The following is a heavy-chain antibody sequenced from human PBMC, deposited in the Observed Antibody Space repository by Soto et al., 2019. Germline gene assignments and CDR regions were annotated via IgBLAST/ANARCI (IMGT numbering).Heavy chain of an antibody. J-gene: IGHJ5*02. D-gene: IGHD6-13*01. CDR2: IIPIFGTT. CDR3: AREVGSTWYVRLEP. CDR1: GGTFSSYA. V-gene: IGHV1-69*15. Sequence: QVQLVQSGAEVKKPGSSMKVSCKASGGTFSSYAISWVRQAPGQGLEWMGRIIPIFGTTSYAQKFQGRVTITADESTSTAYMELSSLRSDDTAVYYCAREVGSTWYVRLEPWGQGTLVTVSS.